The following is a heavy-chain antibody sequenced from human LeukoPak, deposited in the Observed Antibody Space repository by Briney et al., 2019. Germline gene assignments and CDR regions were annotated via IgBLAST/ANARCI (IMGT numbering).Heavy chain of an antibody. J-gene: IGHJ5*02. Sequence: PGGSLRLSCAASGFTFGNYWMSWVRQAPGKGPGWVAHINMDGSEKYYVDSVKGRFTISRDNAKNSLYLQMNSLRAEDTAVYYCARDWGTYYYGSGSYYPWGQGTLVTVSS. V-gene: IGHV3-7*01. D-gene: IGHD3-10*01. CDR2: INMDGSEK. CDR1: GFTFGNYW. CDR3: ARDWGTYYYGSGSYYP.